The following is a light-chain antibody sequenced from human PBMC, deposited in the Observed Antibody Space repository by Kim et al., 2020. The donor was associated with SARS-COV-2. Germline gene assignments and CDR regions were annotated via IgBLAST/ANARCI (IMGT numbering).Light chain of an antibody. CDR2: GAS. J-gene: IGKJ2*01. Sequence: SAGETATLSCRASQTVSNSYLAWYQQKPGQAPRLLIYGASSRANGIPDRFSGSGSGTDFTLTISRLEPEDFAVYYCQQYGTSLYTFGQGTKLEI. CDR3: QQYGTSLYT. CDR1: QTVSNSY. V-gene: IGKV3-20*01.